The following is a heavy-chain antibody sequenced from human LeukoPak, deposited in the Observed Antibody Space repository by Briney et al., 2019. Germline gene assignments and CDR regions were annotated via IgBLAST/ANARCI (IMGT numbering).Heavy chain of an antibody. J-gene: IGHJ3*02. CDR1: GFTFSSYA. CDR3: ARVRGGTSGWYDAFDI. Sequence: GGSLRLSCAASGFTFSSYAMSWVRQAPGKGLEWVSAISGSGGSTYYADSVKGRFTISRDKSKNTLYLQMNSLRAEDTAVYYCARVRGGTSGWYDAFDIWGQGTMVTVSS. CDR2: ISGSGGST. V-gene: IGHV3-23*01. D-gene: IGHD6-19*01.